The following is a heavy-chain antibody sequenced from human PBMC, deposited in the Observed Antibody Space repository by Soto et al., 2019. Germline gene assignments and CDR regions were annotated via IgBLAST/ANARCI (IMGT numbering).Heavy chain of an antibody. CDR2: IYYSGST. J-gene: IGHJ4*02. CDR3: ARHGSSGYYLAYYFDY. Sequence: SETLSLTCTVSGGSISSSSYYWGWIRQPPGKGLEWIGSIYYSGSTYYNPSLKSRVTISVDTSKNQFSLKLSSVTAADTAVYYCARHGSSGYYLAYYFDYWGQGTLVTVSS. CDR1: GGSISSSSYY. V-gene: IGHV4-39*01. D-gene: IGHD3-22*01.